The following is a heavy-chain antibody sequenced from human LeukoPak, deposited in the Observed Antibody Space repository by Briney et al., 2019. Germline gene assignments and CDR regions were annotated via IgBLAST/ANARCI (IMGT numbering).Heavy chain of an antibody. D-gene: IGHD6-19*01. J-gene: IGHJ4*02. Sequence: PGGSLRLSCAASGFAFSSYSMAWVRQAPGKGLQWVSAITSGGNTYYADSVKGRFTISRDNSKNTLYLQMNSLRAEDTAIYYCAKDRPQSGWFFDYWGQGTLVTVSS. CDR2: ITSGGNT. V-gene: IGHV3-23*01. CDR3: AKDRPQSGWFFDY. CDR1: GFAFSSYS.